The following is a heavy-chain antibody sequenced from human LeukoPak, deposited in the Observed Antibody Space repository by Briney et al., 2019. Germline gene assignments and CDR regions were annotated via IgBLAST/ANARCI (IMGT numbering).Heavy chain of an antibody. V-gene: IGHV4-34*01. CDR1: GGSFSGYY. J-gene: IGHJ4*02. D-gene: IGHD5-24*01. Sequence: SETLSLTCAVYGGSFSGYYWSWIRQPPGKGLEWIGEINHSGSTNYNPSLKSRVTISVDTSKNQFSLKLSSVTAADTAVYYCSSGEMATIFDYWGQGTLVTVSS. CDR3: SSGEMATIFDY. CDR2: INHSGST.